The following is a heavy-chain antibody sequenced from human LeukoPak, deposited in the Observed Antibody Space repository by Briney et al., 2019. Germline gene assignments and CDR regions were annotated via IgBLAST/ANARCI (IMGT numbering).Heavy chain of an antibody. J-gene: IGHJ3*02. V-gene: IGHV1-69*05. D-gene: IGHD3-22*01. CDR3: ARDLYDSSGYLYAFDI. CDR1: GGTFSSYA. Sequence: ASVKVSCKASGGTFSSYAISWVRQAPGQGLEWMGRIIPIFGTANYAQKFQGRVTITTDESTSTAYMELSSLRSEDTAVYCCARDLYDSSGYLYAFDIWGQGTMVTVSS. CDR2: IIPIFGTA.